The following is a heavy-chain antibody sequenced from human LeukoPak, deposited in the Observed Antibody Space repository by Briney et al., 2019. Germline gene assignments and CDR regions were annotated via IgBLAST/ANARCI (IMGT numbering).Heavy chain of an antibody. J-gene: IGHJ6*03. CDR3: ASNTLASITIFGVVTRSYYYMDV. D-gene: IGHD3-3*01. Sequence: PGGSLRLSCAASGFTFSSYWMSWVRQAPGKGLEWVANIKQDGSEKYYVDSVKGRFTISRDNAKNSLYLQMNSLRAEDTAVYYCASNTLASITIFGVVTRSYYYMDVWGKGTTVTVSS. CDR1: GFTFSSYW. CDR2: IKQDGSEK. V-gene: IGHV3-7*01.